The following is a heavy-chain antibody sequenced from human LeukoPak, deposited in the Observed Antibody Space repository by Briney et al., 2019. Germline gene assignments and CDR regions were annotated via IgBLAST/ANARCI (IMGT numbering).Heavy chain of an antibody. CDR3: ASGYRYGSDY. CDR2: ISSSSNYI. Sequence: GGSLRLSCAASGFTFYTYSMNWVRQAPGKGLEWVSSISSSSNYIYYADSVKGRFTISRNNAKNSLYLQMNSLRAEDTAVYYCASGYRYGSDYWGQGTLVTVSS. CDR1: GFTFYTYS. J-gene: IGHJ4*02. D-gene: IGHD5-18*01. V-gene: IGHV3-21*01.